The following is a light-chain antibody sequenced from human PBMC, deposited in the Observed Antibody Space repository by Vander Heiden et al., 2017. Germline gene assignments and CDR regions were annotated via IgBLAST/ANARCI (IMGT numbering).Light chain of an antibody. J-gene: IGKJ2*01. V-gene: IGKV3-20*01. Sequence: EHVLTQSPRTLSLSPGQRATLSVRPSPSISSNYLAWYQQKPGQAPMRLIYDASNRATGIPDRFRGSGSGTDFTLTITRREPEDFAVYYCQHVGNSQYTFGQGTKLDI. CDR2: DAS. CDR1: PSISSNY. CDR3: QHVGNSQYT.